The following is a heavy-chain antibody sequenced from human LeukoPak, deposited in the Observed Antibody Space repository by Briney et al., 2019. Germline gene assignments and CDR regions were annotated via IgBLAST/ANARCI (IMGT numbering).Heavy chain of an antibody. D-gene: IGHD6-19*01. CDR2: ISSSSSYI. J-gene: IGHJ4*02. Sequence: PGGSLRLSCAASGFTFSSYSMNWVRQAPGKGLEWVSSISSSSSYIYYADSVKGRFTISRDNAKNSLYLQMNSLRAEDTVVYYCASFRAVAGTHHLDYWGQGTLVTVSS. CDR1: GFTFSSYS. V-gene: IGHV3-21*01. CDR3: ASFRAVAGTHHLDY.